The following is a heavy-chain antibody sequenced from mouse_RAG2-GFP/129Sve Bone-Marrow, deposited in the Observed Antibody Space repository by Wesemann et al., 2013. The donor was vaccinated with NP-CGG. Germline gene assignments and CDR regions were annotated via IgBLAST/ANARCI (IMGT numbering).Heavy chain of an antibody. CDR3: ARHDGSSYVGAMDY. V-gene: IGHV5-9-3*01. D-gene: IGHD1-1*01. CDR2: ISSGGSYT. J-gene: IGHJ4*01. Sequence: LEWVATISSGGSYTYYPDSVKGRFTISRDNAKNTLYLQMSSLRSEDTAMYYCARHDGSSYVGAMDYWGQGTSVTVSS.